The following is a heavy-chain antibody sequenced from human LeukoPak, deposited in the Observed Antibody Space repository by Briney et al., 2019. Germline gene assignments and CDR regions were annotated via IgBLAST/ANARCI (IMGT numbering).Heavy chain of an antibody. CDR1: GYNFEDYW. CDR3: ARRPPSGSGWYYFDS. Sequence: GESLKISCKTSGYNFEDYWIGWVRQMPGKGLEWMGIIYPGDSDVRYSPSLQGQISISADKSISVAYLQWNSLKASDRGMYFCARRPPSGSGWYYFDSWGQGTVVTVSS. CDR2: IYPGDSDV. J-gene: IGHJ4*02. D-gene: IGHD6-19*01. V-gene: IGHV5-51*01.